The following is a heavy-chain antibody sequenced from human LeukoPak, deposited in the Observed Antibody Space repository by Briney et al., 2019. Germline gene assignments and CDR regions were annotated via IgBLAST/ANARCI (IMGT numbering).Heavy chain of an antibody. Sequence: GGSLRLSCAASGFTFDDYAMHWVRQAPGKGLEWIADITISGHTKNYADSVKGRFTISRDNARTSLYLQMNSLRVEDTGVYYCARGDRHADLWGQGTLVTVSS. CDR3: ARGDRHADL. CDR2: ITISGHTK. CDR1: GFTFDDYA. J-gene: IGHJ5*02. V-gene: IGHV3-48*03.